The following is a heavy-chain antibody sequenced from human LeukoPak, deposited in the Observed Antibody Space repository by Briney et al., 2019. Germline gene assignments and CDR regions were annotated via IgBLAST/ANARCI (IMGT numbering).Heavy chain of an antibody. CDR2: IIPILGIA. V-gene: IGHV1-69*04. CDR3: ARGVRVTIFGVVTEGSWFDP. J-gene: IGHJ5*02. CDR1: GYTFTSYY. D-gene: IGHD3-3*01. Sequence: ASVKVSCKASGYTFTSYYMHWVRQAPGQGLEWMGRIIPILGIANYAQKFQGRVTITADKSTSTAYMELSSLRSEDTAVYYCARGVRVTIFGVVTEGSWFDPWGQGTLVTVSS.